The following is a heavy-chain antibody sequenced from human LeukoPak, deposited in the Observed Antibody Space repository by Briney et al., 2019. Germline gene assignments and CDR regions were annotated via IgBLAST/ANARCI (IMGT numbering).Heavy chain of an antibody. J-gene: IGHJ4*02. CDR3: ARAVGIAVAGFLDY. CDR1: GFTFSSYS. Sequence: GGSLRLSCAASGFTFSSYSMNWVRQAPGKGLEWVSSISSSSSYIYYADSVKGRFTTSRDNAKNSLYLQMNSLRAEDTAVYYCARAVGIAVAGFLDYWGQGTLVTVSS. CDR2: ISSSSSYI. V-gene: IGHV3-21*01. D-gene: IGHD6-19*01.